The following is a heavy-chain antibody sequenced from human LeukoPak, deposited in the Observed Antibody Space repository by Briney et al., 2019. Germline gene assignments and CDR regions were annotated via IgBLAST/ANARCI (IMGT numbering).Heavy chain of an antibody. J-gene: IGHJ4*02. CDR2: INHSGST. CDR1: GGSFSGYY. Sequence: PSETLTLTCAVYGGSFSGYYWSWIRQPPGKGLEWIGEINHSGSTNYNPSLKSRVTISVDTSKNQFSLKLSSVTAADTAVYYCATAGDGGPIDYSGQGTLVTVSS. V-gene: IGHV4-34*01. CDR3: ATAGDGGPIDY. D-gene: IGHD3-16*01.